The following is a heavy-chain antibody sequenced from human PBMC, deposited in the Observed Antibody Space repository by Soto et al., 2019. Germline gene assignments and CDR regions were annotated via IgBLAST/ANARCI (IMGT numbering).Heavy chain of an antibody. CDR3: ARDSGGNSENYYGLDV. CDR1: GVSVSSGDYY. V-gene: IGHV4-31*03. CDR2: IDRSGST. J-gene: IGHJ6*02. Sequence: QVQLQESGPGLLKPSQTLSLSCNVYGVSVSSGDYYWSWIRQHAGGGLEWIGYIDRSGSTYYKPSLRGRVIMSVDTSTNQISLRLLSVTAADTAMYYCARDSGGNSENYYGLDVWGHGTTVTVSS. D-gene: IGHD1-1*01.